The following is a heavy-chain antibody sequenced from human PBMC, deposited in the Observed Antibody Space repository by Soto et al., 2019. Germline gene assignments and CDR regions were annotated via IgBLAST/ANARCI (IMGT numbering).Heavy chain of an antibody. Sequence: QVQLVQSGDEVKKPGASVKVSCKASGYIFVNYGIAWVRQAPRQGLEWMGWISPYTGNTHSASKVQGRLTMTTDTXXSTRYMDLGSLTSDDTAVYYCVMVDNYVTPTPQDVWGQGTTVTVSS. CDR3: VMVDNYVTPTPQDV. CDR2: ISPYTGNT. J-gene: IGHJ6*02. V-gene: IGHV1-18*01. CDR1: GYIFVNYG. D-gene: IGHD3-16*01.